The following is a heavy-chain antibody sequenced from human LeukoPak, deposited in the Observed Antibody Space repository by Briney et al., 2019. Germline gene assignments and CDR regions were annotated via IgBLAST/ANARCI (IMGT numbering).Heavy chain of an antibody. D-gene: IGHD1-1*01. CDR2: ISHDGSAK. CDR1: GFTFNNYA. V-gene: IGHV3-30*18. Sequence: GGSLRLSCAASGFTFNNYAMHWVRQAPGKGLEWMAVISHDGSAKYYADSVKGRFTIFRDNSKNTLQLQMNSLRPDDTAVYYCAKGPIATTGKFDYWGQGTLVTVSS. J-gene: IGHJ4*02. CDR3: AKGPIATTGKFDY.